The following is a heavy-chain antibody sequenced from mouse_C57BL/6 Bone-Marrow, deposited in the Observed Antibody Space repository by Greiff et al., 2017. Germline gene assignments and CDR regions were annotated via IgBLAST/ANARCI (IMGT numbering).Heavy chain of an antibody. J-gene: IGHJ4*01. V-gene: IGHV1-81*01. CDR3: ARSPYYYGSIYYAMDY. Sequence: QVQLQQSGAELARPGASVKLSCKASGYTFTSYGISWVKQRTGQGLEWIGEIYPRSGNTYYNEKFKGKATLTADQSSSTAYMELRSLTSEDSAVYFCARSPYYYGSIYYAMDYWGQGTSVTVSS. CDR2: IYPRSGNT. D-gene: IGHD1-1*01. CDR1: GYTFTSYG.